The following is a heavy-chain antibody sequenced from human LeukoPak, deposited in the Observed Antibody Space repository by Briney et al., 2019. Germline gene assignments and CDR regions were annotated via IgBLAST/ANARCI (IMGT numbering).Heavy chain of an antibody. Sequence: PGGSLRLSCAASGFTFSSYGMHWVRQAPGKGLEWVAFIRYDGSNKYYADSVKGRFTISRDNSKNTLYLQMNSLRAEDTAVYYCARGTSYSPNWFDPWGQGTLVTVSS. CDR2: IRYDGSNK. CDR1: GFTFSSYG. V-gene: IGHV3-30*02. J-gene: IGHJ5*02. CDR3: ARGTSYSPNWFDP. D-gene: IGHD2-2*01.